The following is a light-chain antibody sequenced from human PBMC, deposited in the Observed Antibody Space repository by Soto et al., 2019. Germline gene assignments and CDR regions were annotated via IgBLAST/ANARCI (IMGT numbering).Light chain of an antibody. CDR3: AAWDDSLSGL. V-gene: IGLV1-47*01. CDR2: GNN. J-gene: IGLJ3*02. CDR1: SSNIGSNY. Sequence: QSVLTQPPSASGTPGQRVTISCSGSSSNIGSNYVYWYQQLPGTAPRLLIYGNNQRPSGVPDRFSGSKSGTSASLAISGLRSEDGADYYCAAWDDSLSGLFGGGTKVTVL.